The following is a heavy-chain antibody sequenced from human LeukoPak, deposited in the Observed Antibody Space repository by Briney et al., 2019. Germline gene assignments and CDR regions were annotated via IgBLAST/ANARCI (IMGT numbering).Heavy chain of an antibody. D-gene: IGHD3-16*01. CDR3: ARDGVGLGDPEANY. CDR2: INAGNGNT. CDR1: GYTFTSYA. J-gene: IGHJ4*02. V-gene: IGHV1-3*01. Sequence: ASVKVSCKASGYTFTSYAMHWVRQAPGQRLEWMGWINAGNGNTKYSQKFQGRVTITRDTSASTAYMELSSLRSEDTAVYYCARDGVGLGDPEANYWGQGTLVTVSS.